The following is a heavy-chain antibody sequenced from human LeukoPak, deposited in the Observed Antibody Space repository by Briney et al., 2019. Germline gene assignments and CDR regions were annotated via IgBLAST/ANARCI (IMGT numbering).Heavy chain of an antibody. Sequence: PGGSLRLSCAASGFTFSSYWMHWVRQAPGKGLVWVSRIYSDGSSTSYAGSVKGRFTISRDNAKNTLYLQMNSLRAEDTAVYYCARGSMVRGVTIDYYGMDVWGKGTTVTVSS. CDR3: ARGSMVRGVTIDYYGMDV. J-gene: IGHJ6*04. V-gene: IGHV3-74*01. D-gene: IGHD3-10*01. CDR1: GFTFSSYW. CDR2: IYSDGSST.